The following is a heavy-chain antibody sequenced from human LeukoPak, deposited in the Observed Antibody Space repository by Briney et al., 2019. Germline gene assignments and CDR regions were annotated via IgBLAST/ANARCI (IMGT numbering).Heavy chain of an antibody. D-gene: IGHD3-22*01. CDR2: ISGSGGST. CDR3: AKGHTYYYDSSGFDY. V-gene: IGHV3-23*01. J-gene: IGHJ4*02. CDR1: GFTFSSYA. Sequence: PGGSLRLPCAASGFTFSSYAMSWVRQAPGKGLEWVSAISGSGGSTYYADSVKGRFTISRDNSKNTLYLQMNSLRAEDTAVYYCAKGHTYYYDSSGFDYWGQGTLVTVSS.